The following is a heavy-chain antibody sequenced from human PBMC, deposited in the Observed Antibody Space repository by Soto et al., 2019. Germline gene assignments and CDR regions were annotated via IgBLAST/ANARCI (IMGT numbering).Heavy chain of an antibody. V-gene: IGHV4-39*01. J-gene: IGHJ6*02. CDR1: GDSISSSSDY. CDR2: MYSSGSP. Sequence: SETLSLTCTVSGDSISSSSDYWGWIRQPPGKGLEWIGNMYSSGSPYYNPSLKSRVTISVDTSKNQFSLKLSSVTAADTAVYYCARRPYYYYYGMDVWGQGTTVT. CDR3: ARRPYYYYYGMDV.